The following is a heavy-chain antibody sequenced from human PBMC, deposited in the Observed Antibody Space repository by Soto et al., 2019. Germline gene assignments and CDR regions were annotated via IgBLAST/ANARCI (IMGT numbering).Heavy chain of an antibody. V-gene: IGHV4-61*01. CDR2: IYYSGST. J-gene: IGHJ5*02. Sequence: SETMSHTSTVSDGYISRGRYYWSWKKQPPGKGLEWIGYIYYSGSTNYNPSLKSRVTISVDTSKNQFSLKLSSVTAADTAVYYCARDPDLLLGWFDHWGQGTLVTVSS. CDR3: ARDPDLLLGWFDH. D-gene: IGHD2-21*01. CDR1: DGYISRGRYY.